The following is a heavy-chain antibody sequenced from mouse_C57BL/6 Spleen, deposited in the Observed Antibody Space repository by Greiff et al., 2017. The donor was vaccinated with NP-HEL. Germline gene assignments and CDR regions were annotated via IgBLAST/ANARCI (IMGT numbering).Heavy chain of an antibody. CDR1: GFNIKDDY. CDR3: TTRGSSYVYFDY. V-gene: IGHV14-4*01. CDR2: IDPENGDT. J-gene: IGHJ2*01. Sequence: VQLKQSGAELVRPGASVKLSCTASGFNIKDDYMHWVKQRPEQGLEWIGWIDPENGDTEYASKFQGKATITADTSSNTAYLQLSSLTSEDTAVYYCTTRGSSYVYFDYWGQGTTLTVSS. D-gene: IGHD1-1*01.